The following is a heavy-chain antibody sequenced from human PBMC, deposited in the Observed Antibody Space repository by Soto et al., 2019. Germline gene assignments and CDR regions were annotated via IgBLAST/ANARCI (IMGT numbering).Heavy chain of an antibody. J-gene: IGHJ4*02. Sequence: EVQLVESGGGFNQPGGSLRLSCAASGFTFSTYCMHWVRHTPGTGLVWVSRTCRYGRELYYADSVKGRFTISRDDAKNTLYLQMDSLRVEDTGIYYWVRGTTAWRGMDYWGQGARVTGSS. CDR2: TCRYGREL. D-gene: IGHD1-1*01. CDR1: GFTFSTYC. V-gene: IGHV3-74*01. CDR3: VRGTTAWRGMDY.